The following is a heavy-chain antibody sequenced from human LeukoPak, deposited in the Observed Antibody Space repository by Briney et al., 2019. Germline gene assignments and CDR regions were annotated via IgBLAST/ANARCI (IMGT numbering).Heavy chain of an antibody. Sequence: AAVKVSCKASGGTFSSYAISWVRQAPGQGLEWMGGIIPIFGTANYAQKFKGRVTITADESTSTAYMEPSSLRSEDTAVYYCARESRGYSYGHWGQGTLVTVSS. V-gene: IGHV1-69*13. CDR3: ARESRGYSYGH. J-gene: IGHJ4*02. CDR1: GGTFSSYA. CDR2: IIPIFGTA. D-gene: IGHD5-18*01.